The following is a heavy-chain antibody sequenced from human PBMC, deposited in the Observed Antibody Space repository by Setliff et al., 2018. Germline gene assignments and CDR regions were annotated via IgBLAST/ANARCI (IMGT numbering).Heavy chain of an antibody. CDR1: GFMFSDYD. Sequence: LRLSCAASGFMFSDYDMHWVRQAPGKGLQWLAVLSFDGSHEYYGDSVKGRFTISRDNSKSALYLQLNSLRSEDTGVYYCARGLYGSGWYFDSWGQGTPVTVSS. V-gene: IGHV3-30*04. CDR2: LSFDGSHE. CDR3: ARGLYGSGWYFDS. J-gene: IGHJ4*02. D-gene: IGHD6-19*01.